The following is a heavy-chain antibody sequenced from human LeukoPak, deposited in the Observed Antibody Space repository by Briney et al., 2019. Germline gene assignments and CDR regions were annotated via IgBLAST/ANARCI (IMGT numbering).Heavy chain of an antibody. D-gene: IGHD6-19*01. CDR1: GDSVSSNSAA. CDR3: ARSSILWEWLVLDY. Sequence: SQTLSLTCAISGDSVSSNSAAWNWIRQSPSRGLEWLGRTYYRSKWYNDYAVSVKSRITINPGTSKNQFSLQLNSVTPEDTAVYYCARSSILWEWLVLDYWGQGTLVTVSS. CDR2: TYYRSKWYN. V-gene: IGHV6-1*01. J-gene: IGHJ4*02.